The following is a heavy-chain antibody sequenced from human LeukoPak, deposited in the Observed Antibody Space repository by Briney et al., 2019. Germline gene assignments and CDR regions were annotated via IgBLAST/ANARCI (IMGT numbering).Heavy chain of an antibody. Sequence: SETLPLTCAVSGGSISSGGYSWSWIRQPPGKGLEWIGYIYHSGSTYYNPSLKSRVTISVDRSKNQFSLKLSSVTAADTAVYYCARGYSYGWNWFDPWGQGTLVAVSS. CDR2: IYHSGST. D-gene: IGHD5-18*01. CDR1: GGSISSGGYS. J-gene: IGHJ5*02. CDR3: ARGYSYGWNWFDP. V-gene: IGHV4-30-2*01.